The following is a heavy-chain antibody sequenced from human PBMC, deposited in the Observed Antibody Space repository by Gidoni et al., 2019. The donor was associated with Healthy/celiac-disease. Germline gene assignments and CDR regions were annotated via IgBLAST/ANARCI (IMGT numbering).Heavy chain of an antibody. CDR1: GGSFSGYY. V-gene: IGHV4-34*01. D-gene: IGHD3-10*01. Sequence: QVQLQQWGAGLLKPSETLSLTCAVYGGSFSGYYWSWIRQPPGKGLEWIGEINHSGSTNYNPSLKRRVTISVDTSKNQFSLKLSSVTAADTAVYYCARGPVLLSDYWGQGTLVTVSS. CDR2: INHSGST. CDR3: ARGPVLLSDY. J-gene: IGHJ4*02.